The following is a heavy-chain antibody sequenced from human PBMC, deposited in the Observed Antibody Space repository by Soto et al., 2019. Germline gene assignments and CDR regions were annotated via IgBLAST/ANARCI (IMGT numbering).Heavy chain of an antibody. Sequence: SETLSLTCAVYGGSFSGYYWSWIRQPPGKGLEWIGEINHSGSTNYNPSIKSRVTISVDTSKNQFSLKLSSVTAADTAVYYCARGTIAARPSFDYWGQGTLVTVSS. CDR3: ARGTIAARPSFDY. CDR1: GGSFSGYY. J-gene: IGHJ4*02. D-gene: IGHD6-6*01. V-gene: IGHV4-34*01. CDR2: INHSGST.